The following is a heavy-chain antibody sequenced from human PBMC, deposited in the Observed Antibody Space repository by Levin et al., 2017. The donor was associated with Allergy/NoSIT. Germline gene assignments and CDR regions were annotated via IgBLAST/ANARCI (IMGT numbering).Heavy chain of an antibody. Sequence: PGESLKISCAASGFTFRNYGIHWVRQAPGKGLEWVTVIASDGGDKKYADSVKGRFTISRDNSKNTLYLQMNSLRPEDTAVYYCAKDRKVAAAQYYFDFWGQGTLVTVSS. CDR2: IASDGGDK. V-gene: IGHV3-30*18. CDR1: GFTFRNYG. D-gene: IGHD6-13*01. J-gene: IGHJ4*02. CDR3: AKDRKVAAAQYYFDF.